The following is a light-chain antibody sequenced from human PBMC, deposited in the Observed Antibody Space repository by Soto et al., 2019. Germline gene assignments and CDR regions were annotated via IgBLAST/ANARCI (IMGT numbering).Light chain of an antibody. V-gene: IGKV1-5*03. CDR2: QAS. CDR3: QQYKSYYT. J-gene: IGKJ2*01. Sequence: DIQMTQSPSTLSASVGDTVTITCRASQSISAWLAWYQQKPGKAPKLRIYQASRLESGVPSRFSGSGSGTEFTLTISSLQPDDIATYYCQQYKSYYTFGQGTKLEIK. CDR1: QSISAW.